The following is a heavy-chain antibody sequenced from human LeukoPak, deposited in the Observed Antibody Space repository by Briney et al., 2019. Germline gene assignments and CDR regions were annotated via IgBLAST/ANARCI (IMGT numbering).Heavy chain of an antibody. CDR1: GGSISSYY. CDR3: ARVPWAGSGSSFWDYMDV. Sequence: SETLSLTCTVSGGSISSYYWSWIRQPAGKGLEWIGRIYTSGSTNYNPSLKSRVTMSVDTSKNQFSLKLSSVTAADTAVYYCARVPWAGSGSSFWDYMDVWGKGTTVTVSS. D-gene: IGHD3-10*01. V-gene: IGHV4-4*07. CDR2: IYTSGST. J-gene: IGHJ6*03.